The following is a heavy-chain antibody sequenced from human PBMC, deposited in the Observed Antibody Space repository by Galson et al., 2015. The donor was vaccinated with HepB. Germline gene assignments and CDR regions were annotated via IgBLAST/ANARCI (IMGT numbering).Heavy chain of an antibody. Sequence: SVKVSCKASGYTFTSYDISWVRQAPGQGLEWMGWMNPNSGNTGYAQKFQGRVTMTRTSSTGTAYMELSSLRPEDTAVYYCARLGYCTSSRCYSWFDSWGQGTLVTVSS. CDR1: GYTFTSYD. D-gene: IGHD2-2*02. J-gene: IGHJ5*01. CDR3: ARLGYCTSSRCYSWFDS. V-gene: IGHV1-8*01. CDR2: MNPNSGNT.